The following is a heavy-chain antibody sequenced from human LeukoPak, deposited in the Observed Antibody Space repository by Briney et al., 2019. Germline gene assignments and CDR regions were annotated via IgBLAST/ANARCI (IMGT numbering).Heavy chain of an antibody. J-gene: IGHJ4*02. D-gene: IGHD4-23*01. Sequence: GGSLRLSCAGSGITFSSYWMHWVRQAPGKGQVWVSRINSDGRSTNYADSVKGRFTISRDNAKNTLYLQMNSLRAEDTAVYYCARSAYPGNSVIEDWGRGTLVTVSS. CDR1: GITFSSYW. CDR3: ARSAYPGNSVIED. CDR2: INSDGRST. V-gene: IGHV3-74*01.